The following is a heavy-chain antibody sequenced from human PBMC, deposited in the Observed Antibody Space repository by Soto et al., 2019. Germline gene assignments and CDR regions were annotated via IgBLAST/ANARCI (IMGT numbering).Heavy chain of an antibody. CDR1: GGSISSGGYY. J-gene: IGHJ4*02. Sequence: SETLSLTCIVSGGSISSGGYYWSWIRQHPGKGLEWIGYIYYSGSTYYNPSLKSRVTISVDTSKNQFSLKLSSVTAADTAVYYCARSNHYDSSGYRYWGQGTLVTVSS. D-gene: IGHD3-22*01. CDR3: ARSNHYDSSGYRY. CDR2: IYYSGST. V-gene: IGHV4-31*03.